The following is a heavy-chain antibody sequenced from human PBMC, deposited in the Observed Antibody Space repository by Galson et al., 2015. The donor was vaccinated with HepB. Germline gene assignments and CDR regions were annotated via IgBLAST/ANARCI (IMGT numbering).Heavy chain of an antibody. CDR3: ARSDRGGSCFDY. CDR1: GGSISSSSHY. Sequence: LSLTCTVSGGSISSSSHYWGWIRQPPGKGLEWIGSIYYSGSSYYNPSLKSLVTMSVDTSKNQFSLKLNSVTAADTAVYYCARSDRGGSCFDYWGRGTLVTVSS. D-gene: IGHD2-15*01. J-gene: IGHJ4*02. CDR2: IYYSGSS. V-gene: IGHV4-39*01.